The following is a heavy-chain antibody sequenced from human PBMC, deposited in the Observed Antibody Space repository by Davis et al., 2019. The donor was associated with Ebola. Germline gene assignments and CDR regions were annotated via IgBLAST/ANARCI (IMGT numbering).Heavy chain of an antibody. V-gene: IGHV1-18*01. CDR2: INSHNGNT. CDR3: ARAPYSSSSRVWFDP. J-gene: IGHJ5*02. Sequence: AASVKVSCKASGYTFRSYGISWVRQAPGQGLEWMGWINSHNGNTNYAQKLQGRVTMTTDTSTSTAYMELRSLRSDDTAVYYCARAPYSSSSRVWFDPWGQGTLVTVSS. D-gene: IGHD6-6*01. CDR1: GYTFRSYG.